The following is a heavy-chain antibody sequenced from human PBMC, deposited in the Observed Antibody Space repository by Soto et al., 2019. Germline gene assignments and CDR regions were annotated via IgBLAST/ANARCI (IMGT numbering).Heavy chain of an antibody. J-gene: IGHJ4*02. CDR3: ASAVAVPADVDY. V-gene: IGHV1-3*05. D-gene: IGHD6-19*01. Sequence: QVQLVQSGAEEKKLGASVKVSCKASGYTITTYARQWVRQAPGHRLEWMGWSNAGNGNTKYSQKFLGRVAITRDTSASTAYMELSSLRSEDTAVYSCASAVAVPADVDYWGQGTLVTVCS. CDR1: GYTITTYA. CDR2: SNAGNGNT.